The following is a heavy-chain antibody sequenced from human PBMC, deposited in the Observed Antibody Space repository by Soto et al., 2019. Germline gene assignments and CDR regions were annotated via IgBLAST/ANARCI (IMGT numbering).Heavy chain of an antibody. J-gene: IGHJ4*02. D-gene: IGHD2-2*01. V-gene: IGHV3-9*01. CDR1: SFTFGDYA. CDR3: TKGYTTSCFAHFDY. Sequence: EVQLVESGGGLVQPGRSLRLSCAASSFTFGDYAMHWVRQTPGKGLEWVSCISWDSGNIVYVDSVEGRFTISRDNAKKSLFLQLNSLRPEDTAFYYCTKGYTTSCFAHFDYWGQGALVTVSS. CDR2: ISWDSGNI.